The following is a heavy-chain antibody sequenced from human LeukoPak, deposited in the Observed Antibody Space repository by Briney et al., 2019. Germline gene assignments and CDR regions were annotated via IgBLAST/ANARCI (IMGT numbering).Heavy chain of an antibody. CDR2: IYYSGST. CDR3: ARVSAHFWSGYYSPYYYYGMDV. V-gene: IGHV4-59*01. J-gene: IGHJ6*02. CDR1: GASISSSY. Sequence: SETLSLTCTVSGASISSSYWSWIRQPPGKGLEWIGYIYYSGSTNYNPSLKSRVTISVDTSKNQFSLKLSSVTAADTAVYYCARVSAHFWSGYYSPYYYYGMDVWGQGTTVTVSS. D-gene: IGHD3-3*02.